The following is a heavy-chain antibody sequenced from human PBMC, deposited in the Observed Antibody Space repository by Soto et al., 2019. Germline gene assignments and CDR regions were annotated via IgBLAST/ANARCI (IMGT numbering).Heavy chain of an antibody. Sequence: TLSLTCSVSGAALNGGNYYWSWIRQVPGKGLEWIGHIYVTGAVDYNPSLRDRITISQDTSERQFSLNLRLVTAADTAVYYCARLRIATNNYKWFDPWGQGTLVTVSS. CDR1: GAALNGGNYY. D-gene: IGHD2-21*01. CDR2: IYVTGAV. J-gene: IGHJ5*02. V-gene: IGHV4-31*03. CDR3: ARLRIATNNYKWFDP.